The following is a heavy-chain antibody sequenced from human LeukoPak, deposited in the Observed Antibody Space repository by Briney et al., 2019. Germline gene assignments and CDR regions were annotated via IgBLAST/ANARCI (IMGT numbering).Heavy chain of an antibody. CDR3: ARDYVTAFDI. V-gene: IGHV4-38-2*02. Sequence: PSETLSLTCTVSGYSISSGYYWDWIRQPPGKGLEWIGRIYTSGSTNYNPSLKSRVTMSVDTSKNQFSLKLSSVTAADTAVYYCARDYVTAFDIWGQGTMVTVSS. CDR2: IYTSGST. J-gene: IGHJ3*02. CDR1: GYSISSGYY. D-gene: IGHD3-16*01.